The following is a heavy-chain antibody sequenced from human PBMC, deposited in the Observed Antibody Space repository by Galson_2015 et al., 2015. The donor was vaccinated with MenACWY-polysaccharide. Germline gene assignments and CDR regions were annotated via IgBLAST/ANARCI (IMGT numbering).Heavy chain of an antibody. J-gene: IGHJ4*02. CDR2: ISGSGGTI. CDR1: GFTFSSYD. V-gene: IGHV3-48*03. CDR3: TRDDSYGYYKPYYFDY. Sequence: SLRLSCAASGFTFSSYDMNWVRQAPGKGLEWVSYISGSGGTIYYADSVKGRFTISRDNAKNSLYLQMSSLRAEDAAVYYCTRDDSYGYYKPYYFDYWGQGIPVTVSS. D-gene: IGHD5-18*01.